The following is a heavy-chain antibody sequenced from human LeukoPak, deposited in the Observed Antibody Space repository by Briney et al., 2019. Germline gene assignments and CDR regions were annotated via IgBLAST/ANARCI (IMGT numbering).Heavy chain of an antibody. CDR2: ISAVFANT. V-gene: IGHV3-23*01. CDR3: AKRWSSGRYAWFDP. J-gene: IGHJ5*02. CDR1: GFTFDNYV. D-gene: IGHD6-19*01. Sequence: GGSLRLSCAASGFTFDNYVMAWFRQAPGKGLEWVSTISAVFANTYSADSVKGRFTISRDNSKSTLYLQMNSLRAEDTAVYYCAKRWSSGRYAWFDPWGQGTLVTVSS.